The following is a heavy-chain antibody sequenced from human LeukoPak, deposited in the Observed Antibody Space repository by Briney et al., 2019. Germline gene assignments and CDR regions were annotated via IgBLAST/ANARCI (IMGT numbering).Heavy chain of an antibody. V-gene: IGHV1-46*01. CDR1: GYTFTSSY. CDR3: ARDFPTDY. CDR2: INPRSGST. J-gene: IGHJ4*02. D-gene: IGHD4-17*01. Sequence: GSVKVSCKASGYTFTSSYMHWVRPAPGQGLEWMGIINPRSGSTNNAQKFQGRVTMTRDTSTSTVYMELSSLRSEDTALYYCARDFPTDYWGQGALVADSS.